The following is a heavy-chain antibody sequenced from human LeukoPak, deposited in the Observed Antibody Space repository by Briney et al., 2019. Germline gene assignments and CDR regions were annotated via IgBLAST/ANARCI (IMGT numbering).Heavy chain of an antibody. D-gene: IGHD2-21*02. J-gene: IGHJ4*02. CDR1: GFTFSDYY. CDR2: ITNTGNTI. CDR3: ARRLTATPLGAIDY. Sequence: GGSLRLSCAASGFTFSDYYMSWIRQAPGKGLEWISYITNTGNTIYYADSVKGRFTISRDNAKNSLYLQMNSLRAEDTAVYYCARRLTATPLGAIDYWGQGTLVTVSS. V-gene: IGHV3-11*04.